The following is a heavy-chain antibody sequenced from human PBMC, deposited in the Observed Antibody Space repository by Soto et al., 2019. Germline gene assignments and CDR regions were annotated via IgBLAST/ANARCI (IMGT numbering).Heavy chain of an antibody. CDR3: ARGNSGRYFAY. J-gene: IGHJ4*02. D-gene: IGHD1-26*01. V-gene: IGHV1-46*03. Sequence: GASVKVSCKASGYTFSSYCMHWVRQAPGQGLEWMGVINPSGGSTTYAQRFQGRVTVTQDTSTSTVYMELSSLSSADTAVYYCARGNSGRYFAYWGQGTLVTVSS. CDR1: GYTFSSYC. CDR2: INPSGGST.